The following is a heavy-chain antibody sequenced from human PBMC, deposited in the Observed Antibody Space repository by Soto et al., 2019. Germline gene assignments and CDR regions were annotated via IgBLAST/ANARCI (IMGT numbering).Heavy chain of an antibody. Sequence: QLQLQESGPGLVKPSETLSLTCTVSGGSISSSSYYWGWIRQPPGKGLEWIGSIYYSGSTYYNPSLKSRVTISVDTSKNQFSLKLSSVTAAVTAVYYCARQRVRITMIVVVEDFDYWGQGTLVTVSS. V-gene: IGHV4-39*01. CDR1: GGSISSSSYY. CDR2: IYYSGST. CDR3: ARQRVRITMIVVVEDFDY. J-gene: IGHJ4*02. D-gene: IGHD3-22*01.